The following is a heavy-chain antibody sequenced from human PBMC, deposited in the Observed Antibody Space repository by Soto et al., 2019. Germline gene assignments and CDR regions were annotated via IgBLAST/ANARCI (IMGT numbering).Heavy chain of an antibody. CDR1: GFTFSSYS. Sequence: EVQLVESGGGLVKPGGSLRLSCAASGFTFSSYSMNWVRQAPGKGLEWVSSISSSSSYIYYADSVKGRFTISRENAKNSLYLQMNRLRAKDTSVSYCARSSGYDILTGYYTYNYHGMDVW. J-gene: IGHJ6*01. CDR3: ARSSGYDILTGYYTYNYHGMDV. CDR2: ISSSSSYI. V-gene: IGHV3-21*01. D-gene: IGHD3-9*01.